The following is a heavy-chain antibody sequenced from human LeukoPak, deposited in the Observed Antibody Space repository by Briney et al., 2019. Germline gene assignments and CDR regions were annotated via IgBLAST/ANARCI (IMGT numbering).Heavy chain of an antibody. Sequence: GGSLRLSCAASGFTFSDYWMTWVRQAPGRGLEWVANIKQDGSGKYYADSVKGRFTISRDNAKNSLYLQMNSLRAEDTAVYYCARNLLLEYWGQGTLVTVSS. CDR2: IKQDGSGK. J-gene: IGHJ4*02. CDR1: GFTFSDYW. CDR3: ARNLLLEY. V-gene: IGHV3-7*05. D-gene: IGHD2-15*01.